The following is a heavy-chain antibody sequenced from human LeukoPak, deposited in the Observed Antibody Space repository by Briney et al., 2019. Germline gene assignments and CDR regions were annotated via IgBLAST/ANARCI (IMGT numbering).Heavy chain of an antibody. J-gene: IGHJ2*01. V-gene: IGHV3-53*01. CDR1: GFTVGTKY. Sequence: GGSLRLSCAASGFTVGTKYMNWSAQAQGRGLGWVSILYSGDDTYYADSVRGRFIVSRDSSKNTLYLHMSALRAEDTAVYYCARVGDHYHWYLDLWGRGTLVTVSS. D-gene: IGHD3-10*01. CDR2: LYSGDDT. CDR3: ARVGDHYHWYLDL.